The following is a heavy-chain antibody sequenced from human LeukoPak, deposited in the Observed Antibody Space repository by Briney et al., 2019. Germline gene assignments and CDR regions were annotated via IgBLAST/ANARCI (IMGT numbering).Heavy chain of an antibody. CDR2: IYYSGST. J-gene: IGHJ6*03. D-gene: IGHD3-3*02. V-gene: IGHV4-39*01. CDR1: GGSISSSGYY. CDR3: ARLSDYYYYMDV. Sequence: SETLSLTCTVSGGSISSSGYYWGWIRQPPGKGLEWIGSIYYSGSTYYNPSLKSRVTISVDTSKNQFSLKLSSVTAADTAVYYCARLSDYYYYMDVWGKGTTVTISS.